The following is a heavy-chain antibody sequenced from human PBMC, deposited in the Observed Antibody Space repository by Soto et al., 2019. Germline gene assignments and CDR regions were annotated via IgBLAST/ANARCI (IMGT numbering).Heavy chain of an antibody. V-gene: IGHV1-69*08. CDR1: GGTYSPYT. Sequence: QVQLEKSGAEVKKPGSSVKVSCKSSGGTYSPYTINWVRQAPGQGLEWMGRIIPFLGVTNYRLKFQARVTITADKAANAADMHLRGLRFEDAAVYYCVRDWESSVSTWSFVGLWGRGTLVTVSS. CDR3: VRDWESSVSTWSFVGL. D-gene: IGHD3-16*01. CDR2: IIPFLGVT. J-gene: IGHJ4*02.